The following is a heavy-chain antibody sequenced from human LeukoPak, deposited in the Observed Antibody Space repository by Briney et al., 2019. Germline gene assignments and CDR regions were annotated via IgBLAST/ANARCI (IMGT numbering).Heavy chain of an antibody. CDR3: ATVVVVAATNYYYYATDV. CDR1: GGSIRSDDYY. Sequence: SQTLSLTCTVSGGSIRSDDYYWSRIRQPPGKGLEWIGYIFYTGNTHYNPSLQSRVTFSVDTSKNQFSLKLSSVTAADTAVYFCATVVVVAATNYYYYATDVWGQGTTVTVSS. CDR2: IFYTGNT. D-gene: IGHD2-15*01. J-gene: IGHJ6*02. V-gene: IGHV4-30-4*01.